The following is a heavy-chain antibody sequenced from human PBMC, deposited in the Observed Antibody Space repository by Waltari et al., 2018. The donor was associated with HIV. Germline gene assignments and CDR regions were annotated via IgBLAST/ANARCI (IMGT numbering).Heavy chain of an antibody. Sequence: EVQLVQSGGDLVQPGGSLKVSSAASGVRFSGPAIHWVRQDSGKGPEGIGRIRTKADRFATAYVASVKGRFIMSRDDSESKSYLQMSSLKIEDTAVYYCHRRGKLFRGVVDLDVWGQGTTVIVSS. CDR2: IRTKADRFAT. CDR3: HRRGKLFRGVVDLDV. V-gene: IGHV3-73*01. CDR1: GVRFSGPA. D-gene: IGHD3-10*01. J-gene: IGHJ6*02.